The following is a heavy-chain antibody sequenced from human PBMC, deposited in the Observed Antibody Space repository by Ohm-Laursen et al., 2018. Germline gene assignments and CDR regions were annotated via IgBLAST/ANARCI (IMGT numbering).Heavy chain of an antibody. CDR2: ISGSGGST. Sequence: SLRLSCAAPGFTFSNYAMSWVRQAPGKGLEWVSAISGSGGSTYYADSVKGRFTISRDNSKNTLYLQMNSLRAEDTAVYYCAKDKVIVVPTPSYYFDYWGQGTLVTVSS. CDR3: AKDKVIVVPTPSYYFDY. D-gene: IGHD2-2*01. CDR1: GFTFSNYA. J-gene: IGHJ4*02. V-gene: IGHV3-23*01.